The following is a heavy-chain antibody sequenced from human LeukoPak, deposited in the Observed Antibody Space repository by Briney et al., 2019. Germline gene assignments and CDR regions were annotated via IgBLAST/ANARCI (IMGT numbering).Heavy chain of an antibody. Sequence: ASVKDSCMASGYAFPKYCMYWVRQAPGQGLEWMGLINPTGTGTNYAQKFRGRVTLTRDTSTTTVYMELSSLRSEDTAVYYCAREVSVGYSDYCGQGTPVTVSS. D-gene: IGHD6-6*01. V-gene: IGHV1-46*01. CDR1: GYAFPKYC. CDR3: AREVSVGYSDY. J-gene: IGHJ4*02. CDR2: INPTGTGT.